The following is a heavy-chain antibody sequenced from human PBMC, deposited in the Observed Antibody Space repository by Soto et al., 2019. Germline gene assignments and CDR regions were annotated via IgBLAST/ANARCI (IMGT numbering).Heavy chain of an antibody. CDR3: ARDGRGFLEWFPYYMDV. CDR1: GYTFTGYY. D-gene: IGHD3-3*01. V-gene: IGHV1-2*04. CDR2: INPNSGGT. Sequence: ASVKVSCKASGYTFTGYYMHWVRQAPGQGLEWMGWINPNSGGTNYAQKFQGWVTMTRDTSISTAYMELSRLRSDDTAVYYCARDGRGFLEWFPYYMDVWGKGTTVTVSS. J-gene: IGHJ6*03.